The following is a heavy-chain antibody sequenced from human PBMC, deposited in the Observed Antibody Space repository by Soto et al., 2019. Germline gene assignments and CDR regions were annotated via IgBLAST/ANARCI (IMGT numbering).Heavy chain of an antibody. J-gene: IGHJ5*02. Sequence: GGSLRLSCAASGFTFSNAWMSWVRKAPGKGLEWVGRIKSKTDGGTTDYAAPVKGRFTISRDDSKNTLYLQMNSLKTEDTAVYYCTTDYGYDSSGYYYNWFDPWGQGTLVTVSS. D-gene: IGHD3-22*01. CDR2: IKSKTDGGTT. V-gene: IGHV3-15*01. CDR1: GFTFSNAW. CDR3: TTDYGYDSSGYYYNWFDP.